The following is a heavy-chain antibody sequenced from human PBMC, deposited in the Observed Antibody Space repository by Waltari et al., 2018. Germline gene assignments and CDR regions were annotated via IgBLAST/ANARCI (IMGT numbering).Heavy chain of an antibody. J-gene: IGHJ1*01. CDR2: IKQDGSEK. CDR1: GFTFSSYW. CDR3: ARDGSGSYYYFQH. V-gene: IGHV3-7*01. Sequence: EVQLVESGGGLVQPGGSLRLSCAASGFTFSSYWMSWVRQAPGKGLEWVANIKQDGSEKYYVDSVKGRFTISRDNAKNSLYLQMNSLRAEDTAVYYCARDGSGSYYYFQHWGQGTLVTVSS. D-gene: IGHD1-26*01.